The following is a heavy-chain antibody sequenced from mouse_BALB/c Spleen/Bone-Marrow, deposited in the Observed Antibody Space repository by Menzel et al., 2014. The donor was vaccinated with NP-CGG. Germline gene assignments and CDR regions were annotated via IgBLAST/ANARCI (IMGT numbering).Heavy chain of an antibody. Sequence: EVQLQQSGAELVKPGASVKLSCTASGFNIKDTYMHWVKQRPEQGLEWIGRIDPANGNTKYDPKFQGKATITADTSSNTAYLQLSSLTSEDTAVYYCARYYYGFYFDYWGQGATRTVSS. J-gene: IGHJ2*01. CDR1: GFNIKDTY. D-gene: IGHD1-1*01. CDR2: IDPANGNT. V-gene: IGHV14-3*02. CDR3: ARYYYGFYFDY.